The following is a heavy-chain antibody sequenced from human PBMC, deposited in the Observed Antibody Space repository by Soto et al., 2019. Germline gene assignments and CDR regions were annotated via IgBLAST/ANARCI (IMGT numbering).Heavy chain of an antibody. CDR3: ARRKERSGPHYFDY. J-gene: IGHJ4*02. V-gene: IGHV1-8*01. CDR2: MNPYNGNT. CDR1: GYTFTTYD. Sequence: EASVKVSCKASGYTFTTYDIHWVRQVTGQGLEWMGWMNPYNGNTGSTQKFQGRVTMTRNTSISTVYMELTSLRSEDTAVYYCARRKERSGPHYFDYWGQGSLVTV. D-gene: IGHD6-25*01.